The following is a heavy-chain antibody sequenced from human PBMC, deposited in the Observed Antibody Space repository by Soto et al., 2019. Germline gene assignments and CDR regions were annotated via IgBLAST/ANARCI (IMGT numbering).Heavy chain of an antibody. Sequence: GGSLRLSCAASGFTFSSYAMSWVRQAPGKGLEWVSAISSSGGTTHYADSVKGRFIISRDNSKNTLYLQMNSLRAEDTAVYYCAKPGYLEQWLVRGYFDYWGQGAMVTVSS. CDR2: ISSSGGTT. D-gene: IGHD6-19*01. V-gene: IGHV3-23*01. J-gene: IGHJ4*02. CDR1: GFTFSSYA. CDR3: AKPGYLEQWLVRGYFDY.